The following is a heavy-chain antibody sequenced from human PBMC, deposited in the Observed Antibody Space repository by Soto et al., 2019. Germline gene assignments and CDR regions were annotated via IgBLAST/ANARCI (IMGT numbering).Heavy chain of an antibody. Sequence: PSETLSLTCTVSGGSISSSSYYWGWIRQPPGKGLEWIGSIYYSGNTYYNPSLKSRVTISVDTAKNQFSLKLSSVTAADTAVYYCARQYYFGSGSHYNRPFDFWSQGTLVTVSS. J-gene: IGHJ4*02. V-gene: IGHV4-39*01. CDR3: ARQYYFGSGSHYNRPFDF. CDR2: IYYSGNT. D-gene: IGHD3-10*01. CDR1: GGSISSSSYY.